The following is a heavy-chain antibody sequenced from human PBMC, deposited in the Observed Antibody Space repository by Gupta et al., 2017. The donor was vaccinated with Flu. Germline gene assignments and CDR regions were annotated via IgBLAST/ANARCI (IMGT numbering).Heavy chain of an antibody. J-gene: IGHJ3*02. V-gene: IGHV4-31*03. CDR3: ARGGGLMSGEGFGEVSFAFDI. CDR2: INYVGNT. D-gene: IGHD3-10*01. Sequence: QVQLQESGPGLVKPSQTLSLTCTVSGGSVNVRGSYWTWMRQPPGRGPELIGYINYVGNTHYNPSLKSRLTISRDTSNNQIFLKLTSVTAADTAVYYCARGGGLMSGEGFGEVSFAFDIWGQGTMITVSS. CDR1: GGSVNVRGSY.